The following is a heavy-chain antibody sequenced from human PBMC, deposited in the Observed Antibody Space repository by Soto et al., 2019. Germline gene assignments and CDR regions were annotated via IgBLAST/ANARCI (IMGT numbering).Heavy chain of an antibody. CDR2: IKQDGGEK. V-gene: IGHV3-7*01. J-gene: IGHJ4*02. CDR3: ARDRGYCSGGTCYTVLDY. Sequence: EVQLVESGGGLVQPGGSLRLSCAASGFTFSTYWMNWVRQAPGKGLEWVANIKQDGGEKYYVDSVKGRFTISRDNAKSSLYLQMNSLGAGDTAVYYCARDRGYCSGGTCYTVLDYWGQGTLVTVSS. CDR1: GFTFSTYW. D-gene: IGHD2-15*01.